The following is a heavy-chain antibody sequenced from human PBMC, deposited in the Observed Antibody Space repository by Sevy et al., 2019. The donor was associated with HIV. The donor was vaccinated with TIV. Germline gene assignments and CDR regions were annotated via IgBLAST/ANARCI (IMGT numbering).Heavy chain of an antibody. CDR1: GFTFSTYG. CDR2: IWFDGSNT. Sequence: GGSLRLSCAASGFTFSTYGMHWVRQAPGKGLEWVAVIWFDGSNTYHADSVKVRFTISRDIAKNTLHLQMNSLRAEDTAVYYCARDLEFYDYGDYGPAFMPDYWGQRTLVTVSS. D-gene: IGHD4-17*01. V-gene: IGHV3-33*01. CDR3: ARDLEFYDYGDYGPAFMPDY. J-gene: IGHJ4*02.